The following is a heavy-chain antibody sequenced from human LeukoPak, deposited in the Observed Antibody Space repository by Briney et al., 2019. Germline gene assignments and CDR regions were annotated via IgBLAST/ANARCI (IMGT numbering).Heavy chain of an antibody. CDR2: IGGSGLTT. CDR3: AKDLAYTTYGYYFDY. D-gene: IGHD4-11*01. V-gene: IGHV3-23*01. J-gene: IGHJ4*02. CDR1: GFTFSSYA. Sequence: RSGRSLRLSCAASGFTFSSYAMNWVRQAPGKGLEWVSGIGGSGLTTYYADSVKGRFTISRDNSENTMYLQMNRLRAEDTAVYYCAKDLAYTTYGYYFDYWGQGTLVTVSS.